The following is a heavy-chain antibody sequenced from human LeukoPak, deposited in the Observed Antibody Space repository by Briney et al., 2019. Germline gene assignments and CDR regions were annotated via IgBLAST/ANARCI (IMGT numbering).Heavy chain of an antibody. CDR3: AKDGTFWRRWLLLSY. CDR2: IHSGGST. V-gene: IGHV3-66*02. Sequence: GGSLRLSCAASGFTVSSNYMSWVRQAPGKGLEWVSVIHSGGSTYYADSVKGRFTISRDNSKNTLYLQMNSLRAEDTAVYYCAKDGTFWRRWLLLSYWGQGTLVTVSS. CDR1: GFTVSSNY. J-gene: IGHJ4*02. D-gene: IGHD3-22*01.